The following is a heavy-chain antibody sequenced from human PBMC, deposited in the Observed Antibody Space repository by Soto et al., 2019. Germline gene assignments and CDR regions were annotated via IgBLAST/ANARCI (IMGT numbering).Heavy chain of an antibody. CDR1: GGSISSSSYY. CDR3: ASTHSNYECWSAPLGLFDP. V-gene: IGHV4-39*01. J-gene: IGHJ5*02. Sequence: SETLSLTCTVSGGSISSSSYYWGWIRQPPGKGLEWIGGIYYGGSTYYNPSLKSRVTISVDTSKNQFSLKLSSVTAADTAVYYCASTHSNYECWSAPLGLFDPWGQGTQVTVSS. D-gene: IGHD3-3*01. CDR2: IYYGGST.